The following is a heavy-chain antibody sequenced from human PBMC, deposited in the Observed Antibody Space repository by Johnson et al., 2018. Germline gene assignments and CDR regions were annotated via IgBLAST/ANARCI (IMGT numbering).Heavy chain of an antibody. CDR1: GFTFSSYD. Sequence: VQSGGSLRLSCAASGFTFSSYDMHWVRQATGKGLEWVSAIGTAGDTYYPGSVKGRFTISRENPKNSLYLQMNSLRAGATAVYYCARGGGWGEGPGAFDIWGQGTMVTVSS. J-gene: IGHJ3*02. D-gene: IGHD3-16*01. CDR3: ARGGGWGEGPGAFDI. V-gene: IGHV3-13*01. CDR2: IGTAGDT.